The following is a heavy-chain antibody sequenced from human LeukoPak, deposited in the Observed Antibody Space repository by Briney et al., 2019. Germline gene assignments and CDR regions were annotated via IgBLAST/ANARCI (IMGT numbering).Heavy chain of an antibody. CDR2: INHSGST. CDR3: ARVPLAVAGPDY. D-gene: IGHD6-19*01. CDR1: GGSFSGYY. V-gene: IGHV4-34*01. Sequence: SETLSLTCAVYGGSFSGYYWSWIRQPPGKGLEWIGEINHSGSTNYNPSLKGRVTISVDTSKNQFSLKLSSVTAADTAVYYCARVPLAVAGPDYWGQGTLVTVSS. J-gene: IGHJ4*02.